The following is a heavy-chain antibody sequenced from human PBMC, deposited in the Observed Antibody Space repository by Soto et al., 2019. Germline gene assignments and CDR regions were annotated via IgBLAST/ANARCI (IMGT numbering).Heavy chain of an antibody. V-gene: IGHV2-70*13. CDR2: IERDDDDK. J-gene: IGHJ6*02. CDR1: GFSLTSPGMC. D-gene: IGHD1-20*01. CDR3: ARSIRGPRRFNGMDV. Sequence: SGPTLVNPTETLTLTCTFPGFSLTSPGMCVSWIRQSPGKALEWLALIERDDDDKYYSASLKTRLTISKDTRKNQVVLTMANVDPADTATYYCARSIRGPRRFNGMDVWGQGTTVTVSS.